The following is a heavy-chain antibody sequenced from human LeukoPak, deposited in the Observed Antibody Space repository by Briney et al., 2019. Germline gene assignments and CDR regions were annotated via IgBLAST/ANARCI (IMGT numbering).Heavy chain of an antibody. J-gene: IGHJ4*02. V-gene: IGHV4-34*01. CDR1: GGSFSGYC. Sequence: SETLSLTCAVYGGSFSGYCWSWIRQPPGKGLEWIGEINHSGSTNYNPSLKSRVTISVDTSKNQFSLKLSSVTAADTAVYYCARGGLYSSGWYFDSWGQGTLVTVSS. CDR3: ARGGLYSSGWYFDS. D-gene: IGHD6-19*01. CDR2: INHSGST.